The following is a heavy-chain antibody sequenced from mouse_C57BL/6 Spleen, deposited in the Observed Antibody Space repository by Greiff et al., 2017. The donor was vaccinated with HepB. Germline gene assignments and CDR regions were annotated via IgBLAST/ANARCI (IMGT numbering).Heavy chain of an antibody. CDR1: GYTFTNYW. CDR3: VRGLEYYYAMDY. Sequence: VQRVESGAELVRPGTSVKMSCKASGYTFTNYWIGWAKQRPGHGLEWIGDIYPGGGYTNYNEKFKGKATLTADKSSSTAYMQFSSLTSEDSAIYYCVRGLEYYYAMDYWGQGTSVTVSS. CDR2: IYPGGGYT. D-gene: IGHD3-1*01. J-gene: IGHJ4*01. V-gene: IGHV1-63*01.